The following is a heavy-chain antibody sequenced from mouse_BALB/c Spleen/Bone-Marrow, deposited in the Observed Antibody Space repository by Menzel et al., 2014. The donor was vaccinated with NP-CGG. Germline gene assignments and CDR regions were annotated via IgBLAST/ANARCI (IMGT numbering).Heavy chain of an antibody. CDR2: IWSDGST. Sequence: VQGVESGPGLVAPSQSLSIPCTVSGFSLTTYGVHWVRQPPGKGLEWLVVIWSDGSTTYNSALKSRLSISKDNSKSQVFLKMNSLQTDDTAMYYCARNPYGNYAMDYWGQGTSVTVSS. CDR3: ARNPYGNYAMDY. D-gene: IGHD2-10*02. V-gene: IGHV2-6*02. J-gene: IGHJ4*01. CDR1: GFSLTTYG.